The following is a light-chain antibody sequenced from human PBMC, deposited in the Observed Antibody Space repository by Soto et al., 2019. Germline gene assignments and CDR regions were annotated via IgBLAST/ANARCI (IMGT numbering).Light chain of an antibody. CDR2: DVS. Sequence: HSLLTQPASVFGSPGQTITISCTGTSSDVGGYDYVSWHQQHPGKAPKLMIYDVSKRPSGVSNRFSGSKSGNTASLTISGLQAEYEADYYCSSYRRSTEVFGTGTNVTVL. CDR1: SSDVGGYDY. V-gene: IGLV2-14*01. J-gene: IGLJ1*01. CDR3: SSYRRSTEV.